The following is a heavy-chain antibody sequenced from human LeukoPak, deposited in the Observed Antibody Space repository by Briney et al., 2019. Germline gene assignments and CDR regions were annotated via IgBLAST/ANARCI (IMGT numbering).Heavy chain of an antibody. CDR1: GFTFGEYA. Sequence: GGSLRLSCTPSGFTFGEYAMSWVRQAPGQGLEWVGFIRRKTTGGATAYAAPVKGRFTISRDDSKSIAYLQMNSLKTEDTAVYYCTSTYDYVWGSYRPFDYWGQGTLVTVSS. D-gene: IGHD3-16*02. CDR2: IRRKTTGGAT. J-gene: IGHJ4*02. V-gene: IGHV3-49*04. CDR3: TSTYDYVWGSYRPFDY.